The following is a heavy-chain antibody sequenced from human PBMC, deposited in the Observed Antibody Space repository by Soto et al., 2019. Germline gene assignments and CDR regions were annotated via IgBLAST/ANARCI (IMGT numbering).Heavy chain of an antibody. CDR2: IYYSGST. CDR1: GGSISSGGYY. V-gene: IGHV4-31*03. D-gene: IGHD1-26*01. CDR3: ARRVAVPTWDINWFDP. Sequence: PSETLSLTCTFSGGSISSGGYYWSWIRQHPGKGLEWIGYIYYSGSTYYNPSLKSRVTISVDTSKNQFSLKLGSVTAADTAVYYCARRVAVPTWDINWFDPWGQGTLVTVSS. J-gene: IGHJ5*02.